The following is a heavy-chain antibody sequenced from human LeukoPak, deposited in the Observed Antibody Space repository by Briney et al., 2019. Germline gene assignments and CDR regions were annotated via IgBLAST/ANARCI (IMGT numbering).Heavy chain of an antibody. CDR3: ASLYYDSHNYYYGMDV. CDR2: IIPILGIA. V-gene: IGHV1-69*04. D-gene: IGHD3-22*01. J-gene: IGHJ6*02. Sequence: SVKVSCKASGGTFSSYAISWVRQAPGQGLEWMGRIIPILGIANYAQKFQGRVTITADKSTSTAYVELSSLRSEDTAVYYCASLYYDSHNYYYGMDVWGQGTTVTVSS. CDR1: GGTFSSYA.